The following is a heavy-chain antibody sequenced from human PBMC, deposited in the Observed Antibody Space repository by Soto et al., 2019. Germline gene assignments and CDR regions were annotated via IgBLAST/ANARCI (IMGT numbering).Heavy chain of an antibody. Sequence: QVQLQESGPGLVKPSQTLSLTCTVSGGSISSGGYYWRWLRQHPGKGLEWIGYIYYSGSTYYTPSLKSRVTISVDTSKNQFSLKLSSVTAADTAVYYCARGKASSGWINWFDPWGQGTLVTVSS. V-gene: IGHV4-31*03. J-gene: IGHJ5*02. D-gene: IGHD6-19*01. CDR2: IYYSGST. CDR1: GGSISSGGYY. CDR3: ARGKASSGWINWFDP.